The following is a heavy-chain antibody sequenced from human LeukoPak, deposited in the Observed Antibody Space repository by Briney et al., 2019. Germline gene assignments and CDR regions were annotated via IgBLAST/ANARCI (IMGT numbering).Heavy chain of an antibody. Sequence: GGSLRLSCAASGFTFSDFWMSWMRQAPGKGLEWVANIKYNGDEEYYVDSVKGRFTISRDNAKNSLYLQLNSLRVEDTAVYYCRSGGAAPGAFDNWGQGTLVTVSP. CDR2: IKYNGDEE. CDR3: RSGGAAPGAFDN. V-gene: IGHV3-7*01. CDR1: GFTFSDFW. J-gene: IGHJ4*02. D-gene: IGHD4/OR15-4a*01.